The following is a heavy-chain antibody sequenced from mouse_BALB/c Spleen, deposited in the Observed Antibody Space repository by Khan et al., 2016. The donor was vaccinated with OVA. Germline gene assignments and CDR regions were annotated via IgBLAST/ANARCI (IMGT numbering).Heavy chain of an antibody. V-gene: IGHV1-9*01. CDR2: ILPGSGST. J-gene: IGHJ2*01. Sequence: VQLQQSGAELMKPGASVKISCKATGYTFSNYWIEWVKQRPGHGLEWIGEILPGSGSTNYNERFKGKATFTSDTSSNTAYMQLSSLTSEDSAVYFCARVKHGSRDSFDYWGQGTILTVSS. D-gene: IGHD1-1*01. CDR3: ARVKHGSRDSFDY. CDR1: GYTFSNYW.